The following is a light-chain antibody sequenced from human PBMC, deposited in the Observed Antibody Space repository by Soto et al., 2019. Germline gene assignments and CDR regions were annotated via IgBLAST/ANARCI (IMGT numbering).Light chain of an antibody. CDR1: SSDVGSYNL. V-gene: IGLV2-23*03. CDR2: EGS. CDR3: CSYAGSSTFVV. Sequence: QSALTQPASVSGSPGQSITISCTGTSSDVGSYNLVSWYQQHPGKAPKLMIYEGSKRPSGVSNRFSGSKSGNTASLTISGLQAEDEADYYCCSYAGSSTFVVFGTGTNVTVL. J-gene: IGLJ1*01.